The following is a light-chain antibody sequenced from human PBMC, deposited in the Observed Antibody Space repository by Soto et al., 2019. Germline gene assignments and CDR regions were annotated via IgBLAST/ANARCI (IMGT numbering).Light chain of an antibody. CDR2: GAS. Sequence: EVGMTQSPATLSVFPGERVTLSCRASESVGSNLAWYQQKPGQAPRRLIYGASTRATGVPARFSGSGSGTEFTLTISSLQSEDFALYYCQQYNNWLTFGGGTKVEIE. CDR3: QQYNNWLT. CDR1: ESVGSN. V-gene: IGKV3-15*01. J-gene: IGKJ4*01.